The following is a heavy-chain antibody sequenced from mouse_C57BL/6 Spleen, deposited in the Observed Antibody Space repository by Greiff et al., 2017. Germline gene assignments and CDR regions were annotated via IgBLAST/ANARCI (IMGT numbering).Heavy chain of an antibody. V-gene: IGHV1-9*01. CDR1: GYTFTGYW. J-gene: IGHJ4*01. Sequence: VKLMESGAELMKPGASVKLSCKATGYTFTGYWIEWVKQRPGHGLEWIGEILPGSGSTNYNEKFKGKATFTADTSSNTAYMQLSVLTPEDSAIYYSARYAQRTAYYAMYYWGQGTSVTVSS. CDR3: ARYAQRTAYYAMYY. D-gene: IGHD1-2*01. CDR2: ILPGSGST.